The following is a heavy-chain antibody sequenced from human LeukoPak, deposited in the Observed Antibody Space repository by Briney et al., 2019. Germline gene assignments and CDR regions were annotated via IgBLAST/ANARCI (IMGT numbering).Heavy chain of an antibody. D-gene: IGHD5-18*01. CDR1: GFTFSSYS. CDR2: ISSSSSTI. V-gene: IGHV3-48*01. J-gene: IGHJ4*02. CDR3: ARDPGYSYGYVGFDY. Sequence: GRSLRLSCAASGFTFSSYSMNCVRQAPGKGLEWVSYISSSSSTIYYADFVKGRFTISRDNAKNSLYLQMNSLRAEDTAVYYCARDPGYSYGYVGFDYWGQGTLVTVSS.